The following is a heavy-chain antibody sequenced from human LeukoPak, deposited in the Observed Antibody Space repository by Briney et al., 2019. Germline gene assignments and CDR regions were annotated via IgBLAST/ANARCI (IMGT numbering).Heavy chain of an antibody. Sequence: SEPLSLTCTVSGGSISSYYWSWIRQSPGKGLDWIGYIHYSGGTNYNPSLKSRVTTSVDTSKNRFSLKLTSVTAADTAVYYCARVGSGNFDYWGQSTLLTVSS. V-gene: IGHV4-59*01. CDR1: GGSISSYY. CDR3: ARVGSGNFDY. CDR2: IHYSGGT. J-gene: IGHJ4*02. D-gene: IGHD1-1*01.